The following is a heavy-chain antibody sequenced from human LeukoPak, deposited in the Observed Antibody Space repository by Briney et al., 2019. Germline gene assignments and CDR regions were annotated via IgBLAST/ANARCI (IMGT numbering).Heavy chain of an antibody. CDR1: GGTFISTT. CDR2: ITPIFRTP. V-gene: IGHV1-69*13. D-gene: IGHD2-21*02. Sequence: SVKVSCKASGGTFISTTINWVRQAPGQGLEWMGGITPIFRTPNYAQKFQGRVTITAVESMSTAYMELSSLRSEDTAVYYCARGWLAETTVVTPYNYWGQGTLVTVSS. CDR3: ARGWLAETTVVTPYNY. J-gene: IGHJ4*02.